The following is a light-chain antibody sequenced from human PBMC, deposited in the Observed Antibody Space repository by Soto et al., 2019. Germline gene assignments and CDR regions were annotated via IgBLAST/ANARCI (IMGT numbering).Light chain of an antibody. Sequence: EVVLTQSPATLSLAPGETATLSCRASQYVGTRLAWYQHKPGQAPRLLIYYTSNRATGIPARFSGSGSGTGFTLTINSLAPEDFAIYYCHQRQSWPRTFGQGTKVDIK. V-gene: IGKV3-11*01. J-gene: IGKJ1*01. CDR2: YTS. CDR1: QYVGTR. CDR3: HQRQSWPRT.